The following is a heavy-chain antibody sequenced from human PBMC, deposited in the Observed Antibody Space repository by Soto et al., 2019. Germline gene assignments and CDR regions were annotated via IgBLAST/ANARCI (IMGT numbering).Heavy chain of an antibody. J-gene: IGHJ4*01. CDR3: TTDSYSTIIIVRFDY. V-gene: IGHV3-15*07. D-gene: IGHD3-22*01. CDR1: GFTFTNAW. Sequence: GGSLRLSCAASGFTFTNAWINWVRQAPGKGLEWVGRIKSKTDGGTTDYAEPVKGRFAISRDDSNNMVYLQMNSLKIEDTAVYYCTTDSYSTIIIVRFDYWGHGTLVNVPQ. CDR2: IKSKTDGGTT.